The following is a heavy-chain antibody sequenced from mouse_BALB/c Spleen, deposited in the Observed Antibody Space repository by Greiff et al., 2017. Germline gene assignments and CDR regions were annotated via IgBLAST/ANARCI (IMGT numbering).Heavy chain of an antibody. D-gene: IGHD2-1*01. Sequence: EVQGVESGGGLVQPGGSRKLSCAASGFTFSSFGMHWVRQAPEKGLEWVAYISSGSSTIYYADTVKGRFTISRDNPKNTLFLQMTSLRSEDTAMYYCARSYGNYGLYYYAMDYWGQGTSVTVSS. J-gene: IGHJ4*01. CDR1: GFTFSSFG. V-gene: IGHV5-17*02. CDR3: ARSYGNYGLYYYAMDY. CDR2: ISSGSSTI.